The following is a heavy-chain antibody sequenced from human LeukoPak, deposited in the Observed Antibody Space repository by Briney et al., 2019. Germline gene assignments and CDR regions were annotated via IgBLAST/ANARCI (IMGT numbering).Heavy chain of an antibody. Sequence: GASVKVSCKASGYTFTGYYMHWVRQAPGQGLEWMGWINPNSGGTNYAQKLQGRVTMTRDTSISTAYMELSRLRSDDTAVYYCAREVFWSGNNWFDPWGQGTLVTVSS. CDR1: GYTFTGYY. CDR2: INPNSGGT. D-gene: IGHD3-3*01. V-gene: IGHV1-2*02. CDR3: AREVFWSGNNWFDP. J-gene: IGHJ5*02.